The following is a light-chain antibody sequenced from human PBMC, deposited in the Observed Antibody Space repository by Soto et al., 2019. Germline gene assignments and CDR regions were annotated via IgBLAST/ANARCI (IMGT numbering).Light chain of an antibody. Sequence: DIVMTQSPDSLAVSLGERATINCKSSQSVLYSSNNKNYLDWYQQKPVQPPKLLIYWASTRESGVPDRFSGSGSGTDFTLTISSLQAEDVAVYYCQQYYSTLFTVGPGTKVDIK. V-gene: IGKV4-1*01. J-gene: IGKJ3*01. CDR3: QQYYSTLFT. CDR1: QSVLYSSNNKNY. CDR2: WAS.